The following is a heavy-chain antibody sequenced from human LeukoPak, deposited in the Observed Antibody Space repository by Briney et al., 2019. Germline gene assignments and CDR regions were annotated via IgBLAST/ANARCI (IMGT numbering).Heavy chain of an antibody. CDR3: ARDTDTVTTILDY. CDR2: ISGSGGST. J-gene: IGHJ4*02. Sequence: GGFLRLSCAASGFTFSSYAMSWVRQAPGKGLEWVSAISGSGGSTYYADSVKGRFTISRVNSKNTLYLQMNSLRAEDTAVYYCARDTDTVTTILDYWGQGTLVTVSS. V-gene: IGHV3-23*01. CDR1: GFTFSSYA. D-gene: IGHD4-17*01.